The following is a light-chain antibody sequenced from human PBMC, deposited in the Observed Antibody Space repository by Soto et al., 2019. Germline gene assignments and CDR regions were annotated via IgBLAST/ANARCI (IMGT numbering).Light chain of an antibody. Sequence: QSALTQPASVSGSPGQSITISCTGISSDGDDYKDVSWYQQHPGKAPKLMIYEVTYRPSGVSNRFSGSKSGNTASLTISGFQAEDEADYYCSSYTSNNTVFGTGTKLTVL. CDR3: SSYTSNNTV. CDR1: SSDGDDYKD. V-gene: IGLV2-14*01. J-gene: IGLJ1*01. CDR2: EVT.